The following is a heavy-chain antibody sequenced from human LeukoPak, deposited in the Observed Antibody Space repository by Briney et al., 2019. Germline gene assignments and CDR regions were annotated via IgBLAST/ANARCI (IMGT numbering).Heavy chain of an antibody. Sequence: QAGGSLRLSCAASGFTVSNNYMSWVRQAPGRGLEWVSVIHSGGTTMYADSVKGRFTISRDTSKNTLYLQMNSLRAEDTAVYYCARDWGGGSGRYYWYFDLWGRGTLVTVSS. CDR2: IHSGGTT. CDR1: GFTVSNNY. D-gene: IGHD2-15*01. CDR3: ARDWGGGSGRYYWYFDL. V-gene: IGHV3-53*01. J-gene: IGHJ2*01.